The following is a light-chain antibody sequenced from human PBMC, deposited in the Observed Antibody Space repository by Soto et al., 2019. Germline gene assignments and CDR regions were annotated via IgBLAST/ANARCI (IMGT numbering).Light chain of an antibody. CDR1: QSVSTY. Sequence: EIVLTQSPATLSLSPGERATLSCRASQSVSTYLAWYQQKPGQAPRLLIYGASTRATGIPARFSGSGSETEFTLTISSLQSEDFAVYYCQQYNNWPLTFGQGTKVDNK. J-gene: IGKJ1*01. CDR2: GAS. CDR3: QQYNNWPLT. V-gene: IGKV3-15*01.